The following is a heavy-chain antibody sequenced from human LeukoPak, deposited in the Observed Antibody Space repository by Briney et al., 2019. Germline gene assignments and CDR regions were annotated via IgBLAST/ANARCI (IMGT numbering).Heavy chain of an antibody. V-gene: IGHV3-30-3*01. Sequence: GGSLRLSCAASGFTFTNYAMHWVRQAPGKGLEWVAIISYDGSNKYYANSVKGRFTISRDNAKNTLYLQMNSLRAEDTAVYYCARDLELVYYDSSGYDYWGQGTLVTVSS. CDR1: GFTFTNYA. J-gene: IGHJ4*02. D-gene: IGHD3-22*01. CDR3: ARDLELVYYDSSGYDY. CDR2: ISYDGSNK.